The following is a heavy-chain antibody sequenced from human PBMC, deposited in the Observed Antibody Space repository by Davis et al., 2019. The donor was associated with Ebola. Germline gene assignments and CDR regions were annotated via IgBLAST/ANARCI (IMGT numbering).Heavy chain of an antibody. Sequence: ASVKVSCKASGYTFTSYYMHWVRQAPGQRLEWMGWINAGNGNTKYSQKFQGRVTITRDTSASTAYMELSSLRSEDTAVYYCARSRELIPYYYYGMDVWGQGTTVTVSS. V-gene: IGHV1-3*01. J-gene: IGHJ6*02. CDR2: INAGNGNT. D-gene: IGHD3-10*01. CDR3: ARSRELIPYYYYGMDV. CDR1: GYTFTSYY.